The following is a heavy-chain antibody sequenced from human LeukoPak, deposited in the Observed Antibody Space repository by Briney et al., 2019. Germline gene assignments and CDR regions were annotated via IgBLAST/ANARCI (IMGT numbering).Heavy chain of an antibody. Sequence: GGSLRLSCAASGFTFSSYAMHWVRQAPGKGLEWVAVISYDGSNKYYADSVKGRFTISRDNSKNTLYLQMNSLRAEDTAVYYCAKDVSVGSCYFDYWGKGTLSPSPQ. J-gene: IGHJ4*02. CDR2: ISYDGSNK. CDR3: AKDVSVGSCYFDY. V-gene: IGHV3-30-3*01. D-gene: IGHD2-15*01. CDR1: GFTFSSYA.